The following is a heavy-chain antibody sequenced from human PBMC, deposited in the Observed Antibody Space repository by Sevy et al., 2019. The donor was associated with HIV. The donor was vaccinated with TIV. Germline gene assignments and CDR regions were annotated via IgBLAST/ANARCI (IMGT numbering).Heavy chain of an antibody. CDR2: ISYDGSNK. CDR3: AVREVYYDSGSYLDY. Sequence: GGSLRLSCAASGFTFNIYAMHWVRQAPGKGLEWVAVISYDGSNKYYADSVKGRFTISRDNSKNTLYLQMNSLRAEDTAVYYWAVREVYYDSGSYLDYWGQGTLVTVSS. J-gene: IGHJ4*02. CDR1: GFTFNIYA. V-gene: IGHV3-30-3*01. D-gene: IGHD3-16*01.